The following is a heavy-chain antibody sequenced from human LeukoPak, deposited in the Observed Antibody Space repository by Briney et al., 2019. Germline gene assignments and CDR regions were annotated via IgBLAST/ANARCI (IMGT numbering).Heavy chain of an antibody. Sequence: GGSLRLSCAASGFTFSRYGMSWVRQAPGKGLEWVSGISGSGGRTYYADSVKGRFTISRDNSKNTLYLQMNSLRAEDTAIYYCAKGPMAWFDYWGQGTLVTVSS. V-gene: IGHV3-23*01. D-gene: IGHD3-10*01. CDR3: AKGPMAWFDY. CDR2: ISGSGGRT. J-gene: IGHJ4*02. CDR1: GFTFSRYG.